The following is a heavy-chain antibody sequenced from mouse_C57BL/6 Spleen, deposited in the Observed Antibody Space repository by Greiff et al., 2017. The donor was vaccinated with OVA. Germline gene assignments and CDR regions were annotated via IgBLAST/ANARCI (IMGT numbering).Heavy chain of an antibody. CDR3: ARADYSSYGGYFDV. CDR1: GFTFSSYA. CDR2: ISDGGSYT. J-gene: IGHJ1*03. V-gene: IGHV5-4*03. Sequence: EVMLVESGGGLVKPGGSLKLSCAASGFTFSSYAMSWVRQTPEKRLEWVATISDGGSYTYYPDNVKGRFTISRDNAKNNLYLQMSHLKSEDTAMYYCARADYSSYGGYFDVWGTGTTVTVSS. D-gene: IGHD2-5*01.